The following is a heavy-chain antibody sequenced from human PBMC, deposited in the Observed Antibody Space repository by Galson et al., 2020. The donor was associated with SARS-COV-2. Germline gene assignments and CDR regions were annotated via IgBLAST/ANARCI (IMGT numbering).Heavy chain of an antibody. CDR1: GGTFSSYA. CDR2: IIPIFGTA. V-gene: IGHV1-69*13. D-gene: IGHD6-19*01. J-gene: IGHJ6*03. Sequence: SVKVSCKASGGTFSSYAISWVRQAPGQGLEWMGGIIPIFGTANYAQKFQGRVTITADESTSTAYMELSSLRSEDTAVYYCARGGWRTPPSNPVPVAYYYYYYMDVWGKGTTVTVSS. CDR3: ARGGWRTPPSNPVPVAYYYYYYMDV.